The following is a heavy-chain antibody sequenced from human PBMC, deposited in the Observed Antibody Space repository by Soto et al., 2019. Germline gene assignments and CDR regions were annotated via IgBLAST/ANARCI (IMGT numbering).Heavy chain of an antibody. CDR2: ISGSGGSA. Sequence: EVQLLESGGGLIQPGGSLRLSCAASGFTFSNYAMTWVRQAPGKGLGWVARISGSGGSAYYADSVKCRFTISRDNSKNTLFLQTSSLRVEDTAVYYCVRGRDFDNDRVYWGQGTLITVSS. CDR1: GFTFSNYA. V-gene: IGHV3-23*01. CDR3: VRGRDFDNDRVY. J-gene: IGHJ4*02. D-gene: IGHD3-9*01.